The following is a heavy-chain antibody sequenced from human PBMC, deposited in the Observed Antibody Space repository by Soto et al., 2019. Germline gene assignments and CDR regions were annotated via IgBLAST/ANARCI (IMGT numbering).Heavy chain of an antibody. CDR1: GDTFSRYA. V-gene: IGHV1-69*01. CDR3: AREKQLAAHGLDV. CDR2: IIPIFGTT. Sequence: QVQLVQSGAEVKKPGSSVKVSCKASGDTFSRYAISWVRQAPGQGLKWMGGIIPIFGTTNYAQKFQGRVTITADESTSTVYMELSSLRSEDTAVYYCAREKQLAAHGLDVWGQGTTVPVSS. D-gene: IGHD6-6*01. J-gene: IGHJ6*02.